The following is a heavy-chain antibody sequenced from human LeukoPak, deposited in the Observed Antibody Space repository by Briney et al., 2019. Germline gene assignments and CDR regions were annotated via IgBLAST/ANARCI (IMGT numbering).Heavy chain of an antibody. CDR3: AADRIAVAGYWYFDL. Sequence: TSVKVSCKASGFTFSKSAMQWVRQARGQRLEWIGWIVVGSGNTNYAQEFQERVTITRDMSTSTAYMELSSLRSEDTAVYYCAADRIAVAGYWYFDLWGRGTLVTVSS. CDR2: IVVGSGNT. CDR1: GFTFSKSA. J-gene: IGHJ2*01. D-gene: IGHD6-19*01. V-gene: IGHV1-58*02.